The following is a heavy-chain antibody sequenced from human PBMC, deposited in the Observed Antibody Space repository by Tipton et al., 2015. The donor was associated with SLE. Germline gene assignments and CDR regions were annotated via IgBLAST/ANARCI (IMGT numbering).Heavy chain of an antibody. CDR2: ISSSSSYI. CDR3: ARLGAAGSDY. D-gene: IGHD6-13*01. V-gene: IGHV3-11*06. Sequence: SLRLSCAASGFTFSDYYMTWIRQAPGEGLEWVSSISSSSSYIYYADSVKGRFTISRDNAKNSLYLQMNNLRAEDTAVYYCARLGAAGSDYWGQGTLVTVSS. CDR1: GFTFSDYY. J-gene: IGHJ4*02.